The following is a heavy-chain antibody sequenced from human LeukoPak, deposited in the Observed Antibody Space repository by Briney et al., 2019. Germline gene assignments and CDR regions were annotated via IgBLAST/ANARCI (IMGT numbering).Heavy chain of an antibody. Sequence: GGSLRLSCAASGFTFSSYEMNWVRQAPGKGLEWVSYISSTGSTIYYADSVRGRFSVSRENSKSSLYLQMSSLRAEDTAVYYCARGPDYGDYGGFRKFDYWGQGTLVTVSS. CDR1: GFTFSSYE. CDR3: ARGPDYGDYGGFRKFDY. J-gene: IGHJ4*02. V-gene: IGHV3-48*03. D-gene: IGHD4-17*01. CDR2: ISSTGSTI.